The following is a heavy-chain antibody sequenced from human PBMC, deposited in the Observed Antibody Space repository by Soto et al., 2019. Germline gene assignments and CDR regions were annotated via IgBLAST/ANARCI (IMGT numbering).Heavy chain of an antibody. CDR2: ISAYNGNT. CDR3: ARDPGSSGWYLPDP. V-gene: IGHV1-18*01. J-gene: IGHJ5*02. D-gene: IGHD6-19*01. CDR1: GYTFTSYG. Sequence: ASVTVSCKASGYTFTSYGISWVRQAPGQGLEWMGWISAYNGNTNYAQKLQGRVTMTTDTSTSTAYMELRSLRSDDTAVYYCARDPGSSGWYLPDPWGQGTLVTVSS.